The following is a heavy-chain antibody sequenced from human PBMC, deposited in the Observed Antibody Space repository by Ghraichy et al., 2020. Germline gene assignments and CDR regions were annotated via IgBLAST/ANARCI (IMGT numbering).Heavy chain of an antibody. Sequence: CAASGFTFSSYAMSWVRQAPGKGLEWVSTISGSGGSTYYADSVKGRFTISRDNSKNTLYLQMNSLRAEDAAVYYCAKAWGYCSGGTCPSYNWFDPWGQGTLVTVSS. V-gene: IGHV3-23*01. J-gene: IGHJ5*02. CDR2: ISGSGGST. CDR3: AKAWGYCSGGTCPSYNWFDP. CDR1: GFTFSSYA. D-gene: IGHD2-15*01.